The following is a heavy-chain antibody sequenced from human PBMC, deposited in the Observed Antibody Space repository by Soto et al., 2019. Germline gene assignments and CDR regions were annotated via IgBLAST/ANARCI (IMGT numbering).Heavy chain of an antibody. CDR2: INHSGST. Sequence: ASETLSLTCAVYGGSFSGYYWSWIRQPPGKGLEWIGEINHSGSTNYNPSLKSRVTISVDTSKNQFSLKLSSVTAADTAVYYCARAQRITIFGVVAGPLTDVWGKGTTVTVSS. CDR3: ARAQRITIFGVVAGPLTDV. CDR1: GGSFSGYY. J-gene: IGHJ6*04. V-gene: IGHV4-34*01. D-gene: IGHD3-3*01.